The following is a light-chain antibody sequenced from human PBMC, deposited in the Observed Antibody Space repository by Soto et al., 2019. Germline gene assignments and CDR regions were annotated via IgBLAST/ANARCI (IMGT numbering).Light chain of an antibody. CDR1: QSINTW. J-gene: IGKJ2*01. V-gene: IGKV1-5*01. CDR2: DAS. Sequence: DIRLTQSPSTVSASVGDRVTITCRASQSINTWLAWYQQKPGKAPRVLIYDASSLQSGVPSRFSGSGSGTEFTLTISSLEPDDFATYYCQQYDGHFGQGTKLDIK. CDR3: QQYDGH.